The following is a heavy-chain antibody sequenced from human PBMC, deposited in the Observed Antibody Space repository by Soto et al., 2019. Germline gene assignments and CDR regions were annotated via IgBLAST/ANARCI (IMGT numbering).Heavy chain of an antibody. CDR1: XFTFNSHV. D-gene: IGHD5-18*01. V-gene: IGHV3-23*01. Sequence: SXAASXFTFNSHVMSWVRQAPGKGLEWVSGIXRSGGXTYYADSVKGGXAISRENSXKSVYLQMSSLTDEDTDVYYCARGVQIWSLPAYWGQGTMVTVST. J-gene: IGHJ4*01. CDR3: ARGVQIWSLPAY. CDR2: IXRSGGXT.